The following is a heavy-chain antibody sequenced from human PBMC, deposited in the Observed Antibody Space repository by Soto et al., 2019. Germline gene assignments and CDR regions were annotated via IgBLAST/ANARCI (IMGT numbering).Heavy chain of an antibody. CDR2: IKQDGSGK. CDR1: GFTFSSYW. Sequence: GGSLRLSCAASGFTFSSYWMSWVRQAPGKGLEWVANIKQDGSGKYYVDSVKGRFTISRDNAKDSLYLQMNSLRAEDTAVYYCARQIAVADTDAFDIWGQGTMVTVS. J-gene: IGHJ3*02. CDR3: ARQIAVADTDAFDI. V-gene: IGHV3-7*01. D-gene: IGHD6-19*01.